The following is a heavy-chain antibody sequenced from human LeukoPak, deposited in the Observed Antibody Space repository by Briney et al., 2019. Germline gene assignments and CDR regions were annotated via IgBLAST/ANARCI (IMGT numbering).Heavy chain of an antibody. J-gene: IGHJ4*02. CDR3: AGDEHISVYYADYFDH. CDR2: IRHNGSKK. D-gene: IGHD3-3*01. CDR1: GFTFSSYC. Sequence: GGSLRLSCAVSGFTFSSYCMHWVRQPPGKGLEWVAVIRHNGSKKDHADSMKGRFTTSRDNSKNMPQLQINSPTPDATAFYYVAGDEHISVYYADYFDHWGQGTLVTVSS. V-gene: IGHV3-30*02.